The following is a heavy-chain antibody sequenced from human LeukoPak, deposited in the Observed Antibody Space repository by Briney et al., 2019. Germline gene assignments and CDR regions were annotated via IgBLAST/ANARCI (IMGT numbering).Heavy chain of an antibody. V-gene: IGHV3-23*01. D-gene: IGHD2-2*01. CDR1: GFTFSNYA. Sequence: GGSLRLSCAASGFTFSNYAMIWVRQAPGKGLEWVSVISSTGGTTYQADSVKGRFTISRDNSKNTLYLQMNSLRVEDTAVYYCARRAVPGSVYPDAFDIWGQGTMVTVSS. CDR3: ARRAVPGSVYPDAFDI. J-gene: IGHJ3*02. CDR2: ISSTGGTT.